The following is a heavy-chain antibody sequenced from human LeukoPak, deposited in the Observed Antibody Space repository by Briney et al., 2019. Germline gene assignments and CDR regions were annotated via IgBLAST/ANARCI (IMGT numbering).Heavy chain of an antibody. CDR3: ARDYVNYYYGMDV. CDR1: GFTFSSYA. J-gene: IGHJ6*02. Sequence: PGGSLRLSCAASGFTFSSYAMHWVRQAPGKGLEWVAVISYDGSNEYYADSVKGRFTISRDNSKNTLYLQMNSLRAEDTAVYYCARDYVNYYYGMDVWGQGTTVTVSS. CDR2: ISYDGSNE. D-gene: IGHD3-10*02. V-gene: IGHV3-30-3*01.